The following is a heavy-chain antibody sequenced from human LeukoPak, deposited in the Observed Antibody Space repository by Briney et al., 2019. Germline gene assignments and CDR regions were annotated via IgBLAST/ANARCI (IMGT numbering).Heavy chain of an antibody. CDR3: AKVASLHTRYYYYGMDV. CDR2: ISGSGGST. D-gene: IGHD2-2*02. J-gene: IGHJ6*02. V-gene: IGHV3-23*01. CDR1: GFTFSSYA. Sequence: TGGSLRLSCAASGFTFSSYAMSWVRQAPGKGLEWVSAISGSGGSTYYADSVKGRFTISRDNSKNTLYLQMNSLRAEDTAVYYCAKVASLHTRYYYYGMDVWGQGTTVTVSS.